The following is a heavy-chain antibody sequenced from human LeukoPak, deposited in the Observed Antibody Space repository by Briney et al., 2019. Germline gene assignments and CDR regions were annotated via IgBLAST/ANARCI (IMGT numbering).Heavy chain of an antibody. V-gene: IGHV3-48*01. J-gene: IGHJ4*02. D-gene: IGHD6-13*01. Sequence: GGSLRLSCAASGFTFSSYSMNWVRQAPGKGLEWVSYISSSSTIYYADSVKGRFTISRDNSKNTLYLQMNSLRAEDTAVYYCARGGYSSSWYFDYWGQGTLVTVSS. CDR3: ARGGYSSSWYFDY. CDR1: GFTFSSYS. CDR2: ISSSSTI.